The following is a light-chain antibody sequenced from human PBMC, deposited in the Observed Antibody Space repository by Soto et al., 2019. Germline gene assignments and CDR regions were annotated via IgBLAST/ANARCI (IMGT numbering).Light chain of an antibody. J-gene: IGKJ1*01. V-gene: IGKV1-5*01. Sequence: DIQMTQSPATLSSYLLDIVTITCRASQSISSWLAWYQQKPGKAPKLLIYDASSLESGVPSRFSGSGSGTEFTLTISSLQPDDFATYYCQQYNSYSGTFGQGTKVDIK. CDR2: DAS. CDR3: QQYNSYSGT. CDR1: QSISSW.